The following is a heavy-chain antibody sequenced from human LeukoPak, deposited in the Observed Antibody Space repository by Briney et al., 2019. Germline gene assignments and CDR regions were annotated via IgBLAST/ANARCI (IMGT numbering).Heavy chain of an antibody. CDR2: INHSGST. J-gene: IGHJ4*02. CDR3: ARLSWFGELLDLFDY. CDR1: GGSFSGYY. V-gene: IGHV4-34*01. Sequence: SETLSLTCAVYGGSFSGYYWGWIRQPPGKGLEWIGEINHSGSTNYNPSLKSRVTISVDTSKNQFSLKLSSVTAADTAAYYCARLSWFGELLDLFDYGGQGTLVTVSS. D-gene: IGHD3-10*01.